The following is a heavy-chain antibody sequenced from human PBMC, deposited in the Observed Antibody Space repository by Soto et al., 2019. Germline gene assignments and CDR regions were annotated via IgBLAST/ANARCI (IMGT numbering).Heavy chain of an antibody. V-gene: IGHV4-39*01. Sequence: PSETLSLTCTVSSGSISSSSYYWGWIRQPPGKGLEWIGSLYYTGSTYYNPSLKSRVTISVDTSTNQFSLKLSSVTAADTAVYYCARHIRFTFLGVGYFDDSGKGTLVTVSS. J-gene: IGHJ4*02. CDR2: LYYTGST. D-gene: IGHD3-3*01. CDR1: SGSISSSSYY. CDR3: ARHIRFTFLGVGYFDD.